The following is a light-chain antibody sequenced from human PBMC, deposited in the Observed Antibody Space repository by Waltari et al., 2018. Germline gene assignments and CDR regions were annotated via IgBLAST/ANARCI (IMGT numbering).Light chain of an antibody. CDR2: GST. Sequence: QSVLTQPPSVSGAPGQRVTISCTGSGPHIGAGYDVHWYQQLPRAAPNLLIYGSTSRPLGVPDRFFGSTSGTSASLAITGLQAEDEADYYCQSYDTSLRVVFGGGTKLTVL. V-gene: IGLV1-40*01. CDR3: QSYDTSLRVV. J-gene: IGLJ2*01. CDR1: GPHIGAGYD.